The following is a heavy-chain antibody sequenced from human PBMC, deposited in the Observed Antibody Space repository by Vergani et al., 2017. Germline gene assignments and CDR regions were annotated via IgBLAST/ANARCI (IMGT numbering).Heavy chain of an antibody. D-gene: IGHD2-15*01. J-gene: IGHJ3*02. Sequence: QVQLVESGGGVVQPGRSLRLSCAASGFTFSSYGMHWVRQAPGKGLEWVAVISYDGSNKYYADSVKGRFTISRDNSKNTLYLQMNSLRAEDTAVYYCAKDGYXSGGSCLRGGAFDIWGQGTMVTVSS. CDR1: GFTFSSYG. CDR2: ISYDGSNK. V-gene: IGHV3-30*18. CDR3: AKDGYXSGGSCLRGGAFDI.